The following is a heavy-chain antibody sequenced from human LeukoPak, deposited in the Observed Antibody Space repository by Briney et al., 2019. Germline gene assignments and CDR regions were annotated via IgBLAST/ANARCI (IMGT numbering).Heavy chain of an antibody. CDR3: ARRRAVAGVNWFDP. CDR1: GYTFISYG. CDR2: ISSHNGYT. D-gene: IGHD6-19*01. J-gene: IGHJ5*02. V-gene: IGHV1-18*01. Sequence: GASVKVSCKASGYTFISYGISGVRQAPGQGLEWMGWISSHNGYTKYAQKFQGRVTMTTDTSMSTAYMELGSLRSDDTAVYYCARRRAVAGVNWFDPWGQGTLVTVSS.